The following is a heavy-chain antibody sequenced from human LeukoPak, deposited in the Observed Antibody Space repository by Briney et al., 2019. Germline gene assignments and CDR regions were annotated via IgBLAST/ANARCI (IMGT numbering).Heavy chain of an antibody. V-gene: IGHV4-59*08. CDR2: IYYSGST. CDR3: ARRLFGSSPLDY. Sequence: SETLSLTCTVSGGSISSYYWSWIRQPPGKGLEWIGYIYYSGSTNYNPSLKSRVTISVDTSKNQFSLKLSSVTAADTAVYYCARRLFGSSPLDYWGQGTLVTVSS. CDR1: GGSISSYY. D-gene: IGHD1-26*01. J-gene: IGHJ4*02.